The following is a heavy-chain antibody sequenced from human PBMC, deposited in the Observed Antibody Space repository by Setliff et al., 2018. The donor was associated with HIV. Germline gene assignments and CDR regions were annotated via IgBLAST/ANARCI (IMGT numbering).Heavy chain of an antibody. Sequence: ASVKVSCKASGYTFTNYAMHWVRQAPGQRLEWMGWINAGNGNTKYSQKFQGRVTITRDTSASTAYMELSSLRSEDTAVYYCARDCEYYDSSGYYYDAFDIWGQGTMVTVSS. V-gene: IGHV1-3*01. J-gene: IGHJ3*02. D-gene: IGHD3-22*01. CDR3: ARDCEYYDSSGYYYDAFDI. CDR2: INAGNGNT. CDR1: GYTFTNYA.